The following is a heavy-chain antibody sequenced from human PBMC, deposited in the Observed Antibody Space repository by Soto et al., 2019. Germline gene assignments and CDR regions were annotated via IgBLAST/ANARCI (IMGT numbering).Heavy chain of an antibody. CDR3: ARGKVGDDAFDI. CDR2: ISTSSDYT. Sequence: EVQLVDCGGGLVKPGGSLRLSCEASGFIFSDYTMNWVRQAPGKGLEWVSSISTSSDYTYHADSVKGRFTISRDNAKNSLYLQMISLRDEDTAVYYCARGKVGDDAFDIWGPGTMVTVSA. D-gene: IGHD1-26*01. J-gene: IGHJ3*02. CDR1: GFIFSDYT. V-gene: IGHV3-21*01.